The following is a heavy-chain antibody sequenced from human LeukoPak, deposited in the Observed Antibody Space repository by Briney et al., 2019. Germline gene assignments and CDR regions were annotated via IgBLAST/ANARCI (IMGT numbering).Heavy chain of an antibody. CDR2: INHSGST. Sequence: SETLSLTCAVYGGSFSGYYWSWIRQPPGKGLEWIGEINHSGSTNYNPSLKSRVTISVDTSKNQFSLKLSSVTAADTAVYYCARGRDYPKVPIGYWGQGTLVTVSS. CDR1: GGSFSGYY. J-gene: IGHJ4*02. D-gene: IGHD4-17*01. V-gene: IGHV4-34*01. CDR3: ARGRDYPKVPIGY.